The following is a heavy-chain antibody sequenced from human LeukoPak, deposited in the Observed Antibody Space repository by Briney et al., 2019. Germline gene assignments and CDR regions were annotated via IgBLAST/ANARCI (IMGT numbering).Heavy chain of an antibody. CDR2: IYYSGST. CDR1: GGSISSYY. CDR3: ARVRGQQLVH. J-gene: IGHJ4*02. V-gene: IGHV4-59*12. D-gene: IGHD6-13*01. Sequence: SETLSLTCTVSGGSISSYYWSWIRQPPGKGLEWIGYIYYSGSTYYNPSLKSRVTISVDRSKNQFSLKLSSVTAADTAVYYCARVRGQQLVHWGQGTLVTVSS.